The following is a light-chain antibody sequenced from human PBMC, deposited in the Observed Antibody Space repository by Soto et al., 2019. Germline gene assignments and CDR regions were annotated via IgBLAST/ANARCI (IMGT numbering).Light chain of an antibody. V-gene: IGLV2-14*03. Sequence: QSVLAQRAAGSGSPGQSITISCTGTSSDIGDSNYVSWYQQHPGKAPKLVIYDVSNRPSGVSNRFSGSKSANTASLTISGLQVEDEADYYCSSFRSSSTSYVFGTGTKVTVL. J-gene: IGLJ1*01. CDR3: SSFRSSSTSYV. CDR1: SSDIGDSNY. CDR2: DVS.